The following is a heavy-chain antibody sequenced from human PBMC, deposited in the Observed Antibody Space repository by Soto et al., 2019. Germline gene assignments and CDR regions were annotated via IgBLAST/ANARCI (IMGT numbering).Heavy chain of an antibody. D-gene: IGHD6-19*01. CDR3: SSEPSRYSSGWVDAFDI. Sequence: GGSLRLSCAASGFTFDDYTMHWVRQAPGKGLERISLISWDGGSTYYADYVKGRFTISRDNSKNYLYLQMNSLRTEDTALYYCSSEPSRYSSGWVDAFDIWGQGTMVTVSS. J-gene: IGHJ3*02. V-gene: IGHV3-43*01. CDR2: ISWDGGST. CDR1: GFTFDDYT.